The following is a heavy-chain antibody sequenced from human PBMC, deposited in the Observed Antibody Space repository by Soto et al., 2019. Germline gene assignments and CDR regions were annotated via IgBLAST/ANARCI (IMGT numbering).Heavy chain of an antibody. CDR2: IYASGST. CDR1: VDSLSTYE. Sequence: PSQTLSLTGTVSVDSLSTYEWRWSRQPAGKGLEWIGRIYASGSTNYNPSLKSRVTMSVDRSKSQFFRNLTAVTAADTAIYYRASTNIQVVSRGVQNGMDVWGQGTTVNAS. CDR3: ASTNIQVVSRGVQNGMDV. V-gene: IGHV4-4*07. D-gene: IGHD3-10*01. J-gene: IGHJ6*02.